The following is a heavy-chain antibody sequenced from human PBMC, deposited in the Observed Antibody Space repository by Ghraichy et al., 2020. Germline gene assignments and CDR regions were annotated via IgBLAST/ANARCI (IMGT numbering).Heavy chain of an antibody. CDR2: ISESGDRT. CDR1: GLTFGSYA. D-gene: IGHD6-13*01. CDR3: SNLGIAAAGTA. V-gene: IGHV3-23*01. J-gene: IGHJ5*02. Sequence: GALRLSCAVSGLTFGSYAMSWVRRAPGRGLECVSIISESGDRTFYADSVKGRFTISRDNSRNTLFLQMNNLRVGDTATYYCSNLGIAAAGTAWGQGTQVTVSS.